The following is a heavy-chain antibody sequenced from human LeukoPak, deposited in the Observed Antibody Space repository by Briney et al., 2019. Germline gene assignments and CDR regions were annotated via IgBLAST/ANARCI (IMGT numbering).Heavy chain of an antibody. CDR3: ARLRPRTTYSFSSGSYGFDY. CDR1: GASITNYF. CDR2: LYSGAY. D-gene: IGHD3-3*01. V-gene: IGHV4-4*09. J-gene: IGHJ4*02. Sequence: SETLSLTCTVSGASITNYFWGWFRQPPGKGLQWIGHLYSGAYYYNPSLHRRVTISVDTAKNQLSLSLRSVTAADTALYYCARLRPRTTYSFSSGSYGFDYWGQGSLVTVSS.